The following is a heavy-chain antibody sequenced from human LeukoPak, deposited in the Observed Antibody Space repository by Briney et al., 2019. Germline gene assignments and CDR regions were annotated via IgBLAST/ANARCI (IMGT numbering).Heavy chain of an antibody. D-gene: IGHD6-19*01. Sequence: ASVKVSCKASGYTFTSYDINWVRQANGQGIEWMGWMNPNSGNTGYAQKFQGRVTMTRNNSISTAYMELSSLRFEDTAVYYCARGDSSGWYGVDYWGQGTLVTVSS. CDR3: ARGDSSGWYGVDY. CDR1: GYTFTSYD. J-gene: IGHJ4*02. CDR2: MNPNSGNT. V-gene: IGHV1-8*01.